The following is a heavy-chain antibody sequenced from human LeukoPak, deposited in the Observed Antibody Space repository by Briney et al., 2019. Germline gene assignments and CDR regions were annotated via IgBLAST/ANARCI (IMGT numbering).Heavy chain of an antibody. CDR2: IYYSGST. CDR3: ARDKSVDGSGSQLFFHY. J-gene: IGHJ4*02. D-gene: IGHD3-10*01. Sequence: PSQTLSLTCTVSGGSISSGGYYWSWIRQHPGKGLEWIGYIYYSGSTHYNPSLKSRVTISVDTSKNQFSLKLSSVTAADTAVYYCARDKSVDGSGSQLFFHYWGQGTLVTVSS. CDR1: GGSISSGGYY. V-gene: IGHV4-31*03.